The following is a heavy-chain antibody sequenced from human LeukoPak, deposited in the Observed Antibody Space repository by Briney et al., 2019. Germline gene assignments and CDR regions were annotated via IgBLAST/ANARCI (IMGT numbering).Heavy chain of an antibody. V-gene: IGHV3-23*01. CDR3: ATGWYDSQWAPFHY. CDR1: GFTFSSYA. Sequence: PGGSLRLSCAASGFTFSSYALTWVRQAPGPGLEWVSAISGSPISTYYADSVKGRFTISRDNSKNTLYLQMNSLRAEDTAVYYCATGWYDSQWAPFHYWGQGTLVTVSS. CDR2: ISGSPIST. J-gene: IGHJ4*02. D-gene: IGHD3-22*01.